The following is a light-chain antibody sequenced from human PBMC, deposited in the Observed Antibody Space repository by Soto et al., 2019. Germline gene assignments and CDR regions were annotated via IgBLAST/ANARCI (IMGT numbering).Light chain of an antibody. CDR3: GAWDDTGRGRWV. V-gene: IGLV1-44*01. J-gene: IGLJ3*02. CDR1: RSNIGNNI. Sequence: QSGLTQPPSASATPGQTITISCTGTRSNIGNNIVTWYQQLPGAAPKVVVYRTKQRPSGVPDRFSGSKSGTSASLAITGLQREDEADYYCGAWDDTGRGRWVFGGGTKLTVL. CDR2: RTK.